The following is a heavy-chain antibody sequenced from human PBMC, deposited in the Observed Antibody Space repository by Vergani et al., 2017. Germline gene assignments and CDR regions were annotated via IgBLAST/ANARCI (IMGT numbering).Heavy chain of an antibody. CDR3: ARASHCINSYSEGPNGPGYYYMDV. Sequence: QVQLQESGPGLLKPSQTLSLTCTVSGASVSRGTYYWTWIRQPAGKKLEWIVRMFTSGHTIYNPSLESRVTMSVDTSKNQFSLQLSSVTAADTAVYYCARASHCINSYSEGPNGPGYYYMDVWGKGTTVTVSS. CDR1: GASVSRGTYY. D-gene: IGHD2-8*01. CDR2: MFTSGHT. J-gene: IGHJ6*03. V-gene: IGHV4-61*02.